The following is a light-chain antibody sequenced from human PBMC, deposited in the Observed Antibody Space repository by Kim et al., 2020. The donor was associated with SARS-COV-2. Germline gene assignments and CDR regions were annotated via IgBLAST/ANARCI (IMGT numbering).Light chain of an antibody. V-gene: IGKV3-20*01. CDR1: QSVSSSY. Sequence: EIVLTQSPGTLSLSPGERATLSCRTSQSVSSSYLAWYQQKPGQAPRLLIYGASRRATGIPDRFSGSGSGTGFTLTINRLEPEDFAVYYCQQSGEGFGQGTKVDIK. CDR3: QQSGEG. CDR2: GAS. J-gene: IGKJ1*01.